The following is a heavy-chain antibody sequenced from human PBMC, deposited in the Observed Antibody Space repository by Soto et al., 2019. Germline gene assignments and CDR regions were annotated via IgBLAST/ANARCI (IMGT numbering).Heavy chain of an antibody. Sequence: VASVKVSCKASGYTFTNYGISWVRQAPGQGLEWMGWISPYKGNTYYAQNLQGRVTMTTDTSTYTAYMELRRLRSDDTAVYFCARDLDGSGSYYTDYWGQGTPVTVSS. CDR1: GYTFTNYG. J-gene: IGHJ4*02. CDR2: ISPYKGNT. D-gene: IGHD3-10*01. V-gene: IGHV1-18*01. CDR3: ARDLDGSGSYYTDY.